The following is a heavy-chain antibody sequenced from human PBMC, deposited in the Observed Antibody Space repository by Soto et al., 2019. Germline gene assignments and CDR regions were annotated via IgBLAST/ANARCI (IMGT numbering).Heavy chain of an antibody. V-gene: IGHV1-69*11. CDR2: IIPILRTA. J-gene: IGHJ4*02. Sequence: QVQVEQSGAEVKKPGSSVKVSCKASGDTFSSYGFTWLRQAPGQGLEWMGGIIPILRTANYAQKFQGRVTITADESTSKAYMELSSLRSEDTDVYYCARALVATNAFDYWGQGILVTVSS. CDR1: GDTFSSYG. D-gene: IGHD5-12*01. CDR3: ARALVATNAFDY.